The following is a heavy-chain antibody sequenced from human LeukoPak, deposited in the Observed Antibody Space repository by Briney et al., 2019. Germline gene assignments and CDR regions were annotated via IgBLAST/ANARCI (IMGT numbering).Heavy chain of an antibody. D-gene: IGHD5-18*01. CDR1: GFTFRRYS. V-gene: IGHV3-21*01. Sequence: PGGPLRLSCAASGFTFRRYSMNWVRQAPGKGLEGVSSFSSSSSYIYYKDSVKGRFTISRDNAKKSLYLQMNSLRAEDTAVYFCARRWIQLWLPGKIDYWGQGTLVTVSS. J-gene: IGHJ4*02. CDR2: FSSSSSYI. CDR3: ARRWIQLWLPGKIDY.